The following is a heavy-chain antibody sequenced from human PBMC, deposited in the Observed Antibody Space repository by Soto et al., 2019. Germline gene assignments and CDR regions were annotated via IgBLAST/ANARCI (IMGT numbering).Heavy chain of an antibody. D-gene: IGHD3-3*01. CDR1: GGSFKSGSYS. J-gene: IGHJ4*03. CDR3: ARDFAYFDS. CDR2: VYPTGRT. V-gene: IGHV4-61*01. Sequence: QVQLQESGPGLVKPSATLSLTCTVSGGSFKSGSYSWSWIRQPPGKGLEWIGYVYPTGRTSYNPSLKSRVSISMDTSKNQFSLNLDSVTAADTAVYFCARDFAYFDSWGHGTLGTVST.